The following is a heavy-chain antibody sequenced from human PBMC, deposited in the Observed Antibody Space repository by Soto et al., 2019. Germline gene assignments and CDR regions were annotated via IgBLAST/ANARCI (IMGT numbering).Heavy chain of an antibody. J-gene: IGHJ3*02. Sequence: ESGGGLVQPGGSLRLSCAASGFTFSSYAMSWVRQAPGKGLEWVSAISGSGGSTYYADSVKGRFTISRDNSKNTLYLQMNSLRAEDTAVYYCAKDNYDFWSGYYLAFDIWGQGTMVTVSS. V-gene: IGHV3-23*01. CDR3: AKDNYDFWSGYYLAFDI. D-gene: IGHD3-3*01. CDR2: ISGSGGST. CDR1: GFTFSSYA.